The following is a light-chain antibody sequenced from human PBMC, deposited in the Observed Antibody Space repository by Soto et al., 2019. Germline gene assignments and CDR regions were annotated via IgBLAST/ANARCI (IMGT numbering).Light chain of an antibody. CDR2: GTS. CDR3: QQYYRYPYT. J-gene: IGKJ2*01. V-gene: IGKV1D-8*01. Sequence: VIWMTQSPSLLSASTGDRVTIRCRMSQDIGTYLAWYRQEPGKAPELLIYGTSTLQSGVPTRCTGSGFGTEYTLTISSQQSEDFATYYCQQYYRYPYTFGQGTKLEIK. CDR1: QDIGTY.